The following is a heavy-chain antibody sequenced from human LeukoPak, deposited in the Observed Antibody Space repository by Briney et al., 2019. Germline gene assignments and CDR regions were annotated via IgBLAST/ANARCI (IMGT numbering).Heavy chain of an antibody. D-gene: IGHD1-26*01. CDR1: GGSISSYY. V-gene: IGHV4-59*08. CDR3: ARQDTSSYPADY. J-gene: IGHJ4*02. CDR2: VYYSGST. Sequence: SETLSLTCTVSGGSISSYYWSWIRQPPGEGLEWIGNVYYSGSTNYNPSLESRVTISVDTSKNYFSLKLNSVTAADTAVYHCARQDTSSYPADYWGQGTLVTVSS.